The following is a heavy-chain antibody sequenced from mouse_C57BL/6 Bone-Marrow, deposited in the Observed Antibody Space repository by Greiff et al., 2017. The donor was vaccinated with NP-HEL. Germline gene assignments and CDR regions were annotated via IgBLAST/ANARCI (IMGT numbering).Heavy chain of an antibody. J-gene: IGHJ4*01. CDR1: GYTFTDYN. CDR3: ARNLSPYYYGSSYYYAMDY. Sequence: EVQLQQSGPELVKPGASVKMSCKASGYTFTDYNMHWVKQSHGKSLEWIGYINPNNGGTSYNQKFKGKATLTVNKSSSTAYMELRSLTSEDSAVYYCARNLSPYYYGSSYYYAMDYWGQGTSVTVSS. V-gene: IGHV1-22*01. D-gene: IGHD1-1*01. CDR2: INPNNGGT.